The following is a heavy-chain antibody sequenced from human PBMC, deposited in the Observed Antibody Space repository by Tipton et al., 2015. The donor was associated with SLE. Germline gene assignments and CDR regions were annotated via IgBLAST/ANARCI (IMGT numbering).Heavy chain of an antibody. CDR2: IQTSDMI. CDR1: GYSITRDSNY. J-gene: IGHJ4*02. D-gene: IGHD2-21*02. CDR3: ARVYDCGGDCPPGSFDY. Sequence: TLSLTCNVSGYSITRDSNYWSWIRQPAGKGLEWIGRIQTSDMINYNPSLKSRVTLSVDTSKNQFSLRLTSVTAADTAVYYCARVYDCGGDCPPGSFDYWGQGTLVTVSS. V-gene: IGHV4-61*02.